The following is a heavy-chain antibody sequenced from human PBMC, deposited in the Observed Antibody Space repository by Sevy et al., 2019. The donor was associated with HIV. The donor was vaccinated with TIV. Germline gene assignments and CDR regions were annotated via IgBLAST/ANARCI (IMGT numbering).Heavy chain of an antibody. CDR1: GFPFSSYE. Sequence: GGSLRLSCTASGFPFSSYEMNWVRQAPGKGLEWVSYITNSGSTKDYSDSVKGRFTISRDNAKNSLYLQMNNLRAEDTAVYYCARDLPPSATTVAHFDYWGRGTLVTVSS. D-gene: IGHD4-17*01. V-gene: IGHV3-48*03. CDR3: ARDLPPSATTVAHFDY. CDR2: ITNSGSTK. J-gene: IGHJ4*02.